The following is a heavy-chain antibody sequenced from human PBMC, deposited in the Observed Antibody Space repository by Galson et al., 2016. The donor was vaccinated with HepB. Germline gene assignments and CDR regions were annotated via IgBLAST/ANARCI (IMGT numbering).Heavy chain of an antibody. CDR2: IRTHNGNT. J-gene: IGHJ5*02. Sequence: SVKVSCKASGYSFLNYGISWVRQAPGQGLEWMGRIRTHNGNTNYAQKVHGRVTLTADTSTTTVYMELRSLRPDDTAIYYCARDWGFLGGVTQNWFDPWGQGTLVIVSS. V-gene: IGHV1-18*04. D-gene: IGHD3-16*01. CDR3: ARDWGFLGGVTQNWFDP. CDR1: GYSFLNYG.